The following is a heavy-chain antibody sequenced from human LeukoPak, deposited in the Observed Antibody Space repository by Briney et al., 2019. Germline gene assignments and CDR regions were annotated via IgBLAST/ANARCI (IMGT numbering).Heavy chain of an antibody. CDR2: INPNGGGT. D-gene: IGHD6-19*01. V-gene: IGHV1-2*02. CDR1: GYTFTGYY. J-gene: IGHJ5*02. Sequence: ASVKVSCKASGYTFTGYYMHWVRQAPGQGLEWMGWINPNGGGTNYAQKFQGRVTMTRDTSISTAYMELSRLRSDDTAVYYCARDPSLYSSGWYTVGGNWFDPWGQGTLVTVSS. CDR3: ARDPSLYSSGWYTVGGNWFDP.